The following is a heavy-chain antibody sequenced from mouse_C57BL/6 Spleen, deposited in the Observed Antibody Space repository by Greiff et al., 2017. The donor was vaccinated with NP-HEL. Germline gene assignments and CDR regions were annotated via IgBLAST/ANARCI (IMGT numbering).Heavy chain of an antibody. CDR3: RIITAVGGGFAD. Sequence: QVQLQQSGPELVKPGASVKISCKASGYAFSSSWMNWVKQRPGKGLEWIGRIYPGDGDTNYNGKFKGKATLTADKSSSTAYMQLSSLTSEDAAVYCGRIITAVGGGFADWGKGTLVTVAA. D-gene: IGHD1-1*01. CDR1: GYAFSSSW. V-gene: IGHV1-82*01. J-gene: IGHJ3*01. CDR2: IYPGDGDT.